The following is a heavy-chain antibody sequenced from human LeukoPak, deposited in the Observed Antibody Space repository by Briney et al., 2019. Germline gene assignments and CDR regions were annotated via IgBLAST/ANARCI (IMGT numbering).Heavy chain of an antibody. D-gene: IGHD6-13*01. CDR2: LSGSDDST. J-gene: IGHJ4*02. Sequence: RGSLRHARAASGFTFSSYAMSWVRPAPGKGLEWVSALSGSDDSTYYADSVKGRFTLSRGNSKNTVYLQMNSPRAEDTAVYYCAKMRSGGPAAGNYWGQGTLVTVSS. CDR3: AKMRSGGPAAGNY. CDR1: GFTFSSYA. V-gene: IGHV3-23*01.